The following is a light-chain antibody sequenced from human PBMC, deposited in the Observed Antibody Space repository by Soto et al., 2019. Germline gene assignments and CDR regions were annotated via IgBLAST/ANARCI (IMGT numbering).Light chain of an antibody. Sequence: QSVLTQPPSVSAAPGQKVTISCTGTRRDVGGYNYVSWYQQHPGKVPKLMIFDVAKQPSGVPDRFSGSKSGTTASLTISGLQAEDEADYYCCSYGGNYVIFGGGTKLTVL. J-gene: IGLJ2*01. V-gene: IGLV2-11*01. CDR3: CSYGGNYVI. CDR2: DVA. CDR1: RRDVGGYNY.